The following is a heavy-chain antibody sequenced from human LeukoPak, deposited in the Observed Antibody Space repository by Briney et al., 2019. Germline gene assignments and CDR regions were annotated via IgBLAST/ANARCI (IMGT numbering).Heavy chain of an antibody. CDR2: INAGNGNT. Sequence: ASVKVSCKASGYAFTSYVMHWVRQAPGQRLEWMGWINAGNGNTKYSQKFQGRVTITRDTSASTAYMELSSLRSEDTAVYYCARDGLAVAGTGFDYWGQGTLVTVSS. D-gene: IGHD6-19*01. J-gene: IGHJ4*02. CDR1: GYAFTSYV. V-gene: IGHV1-3*01. CDR3: ARDGLAVAGTGFDY.